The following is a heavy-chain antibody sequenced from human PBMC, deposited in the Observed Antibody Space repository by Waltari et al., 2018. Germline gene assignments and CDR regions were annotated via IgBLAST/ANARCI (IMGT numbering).Heavy chain of an antibody. D-gene: IGHD1-1*01. J-gene: IGHJ6*03. Sequence: QVQLQQWGAGLLKPSETLSLTCAVYGGSFSGYYWSWIRQPPGKGLEWIGEINHSGSTNYNPSRKSRVTISVDTSKNQFSLKLSSVTAADTAVYYCARGKQPGTYYYCYYMDVWGKGTTVTVSS. V-gene: IGHV4-34*01. CDR2: INHSGST. CDR1: GGSFSGYY. CDR3: ARGKQPGTYYYCYYMDV.